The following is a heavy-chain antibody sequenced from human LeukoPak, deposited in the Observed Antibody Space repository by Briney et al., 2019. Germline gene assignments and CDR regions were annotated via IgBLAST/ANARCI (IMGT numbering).Heavy chain of an antibody. V-gene: IGHV3-9*01. CDR2: ISWNSGSI. CDR1: GFTFDDYA. CDR3: AKAGGIVAAAGTGYYFDY. Sequence: GGSLRLSCAASGFTFDDYAMHWVRQAPGKGLEWVSGISWNSGSIGYADSVKGRFTISRDNAKNSLYLQMNSLRAEDTALYYCAKAGGIVAAAGTGYYFDYWGQGTLVTVSS. D-gene: IGHD6-13*01. J-gene: IGHJ4*02.